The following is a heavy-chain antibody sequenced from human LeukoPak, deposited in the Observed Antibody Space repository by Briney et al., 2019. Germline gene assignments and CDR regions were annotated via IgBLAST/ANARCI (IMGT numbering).Heavy chain of an antibody. CDR2: ISGSGDTT. Sequence: PGGSLRLSCAASGFTFSRFAMSWVRQAPGKGLEWVSGISGSGDTTYYADSVKGRFTISRDNSKNTLYLQMNGLRAEDTAVYYCATYRRGYHDNSESYYFDYWGQGTLVTVSS. J-gene: IGHJ4*02. V-gene: IGHV3-23*01. D-gene: IGHD3-22*01. CDR3: ATYRRGYHDNSESYYFDY. CDR1: GFTFSRFA.